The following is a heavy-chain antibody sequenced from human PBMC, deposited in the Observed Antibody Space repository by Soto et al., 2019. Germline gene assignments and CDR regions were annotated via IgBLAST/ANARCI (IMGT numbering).Heavy chain of an antibody. CDR3: ASSRYGSGSYYDR. CDR2: INHSGST. V-gene: IGHV4-34*01. J-gene: IGHJ4*02. Sequence: SETLSLTCAVYGGSFSGYYWSWIRQPPGKGLEWIGEINHSGSTNYNPSLKSRVTISVDTSKNQFSLKLSSVTAADTAVYYCASSRYGSGSYYDRWGQGTLVTVSS. CDR1: GGSFSGYY. D-gene: IGHD3-10*01.